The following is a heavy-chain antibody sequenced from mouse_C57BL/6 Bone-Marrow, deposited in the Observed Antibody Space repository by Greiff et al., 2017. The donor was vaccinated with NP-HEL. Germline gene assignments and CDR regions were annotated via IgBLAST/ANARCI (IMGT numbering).Heavy chain of an antibody. V-gene: IGHV5-4*03. D-gene: IGHD1-1*01. CDR3: ARPGSSYSYWYFDV. CDR2: ISDGGSYT. CDR1: GFTFSSYA. J-gene: IGHJ1*03. Sequence: EVKLVESGGGLVKPGGSLKLSCAASGFTFSSYAMSWVRQTPEKRLEWVATISDGGSYTYYPDNVKGRFTISRDNAKNNLYLQMSHLKSEDTAMYYCARPGSSYSYWYFDVWGTGTTVTVSS.